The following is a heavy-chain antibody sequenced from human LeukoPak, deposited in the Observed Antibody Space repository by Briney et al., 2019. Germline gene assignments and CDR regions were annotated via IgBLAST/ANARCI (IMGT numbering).Heavy chain of an antibody. Sequence: ASVKVSCKTSGYTFSNFGINWVRQAPGQGLEWMGWLSPNSGDTKFAQKFQGRVTMTRDTSISTAYMELSRLRSDDTAVYYCARATDISSWYLAYWGQGTLVTVSS. CDR2: LSPNSGDT. CDR3: ARATDISSWYLAY. CDR1: GYTFSNFG. V-gene: IGHV1-2*02. J-gene: IGHJ4*02. D-gene: IGHD6-13*01.